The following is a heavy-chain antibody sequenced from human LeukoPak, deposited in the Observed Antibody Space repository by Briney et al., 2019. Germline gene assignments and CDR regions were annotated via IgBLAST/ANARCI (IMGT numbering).Heavy chain of an antibody. J-gene: IGHJ4*02. V-gene: IGHV3-15*01. CDR3: TTDYYDYVWGSYRPDY. D-gene: IGHD3-16*02. CDR1: GLTFSNAW. CDR2: IKTKTDGETT. Sequence: GGSLRLSCAASGLTFSNAWMSWVRQAPGQGLEWADRIKTKTDGETTDYAAPVKGRFTISRDDSKNTLYLQMNSLKTEDTAVYYCTTDYYDYVWGSYRPDYWGQGTLVTVSS.